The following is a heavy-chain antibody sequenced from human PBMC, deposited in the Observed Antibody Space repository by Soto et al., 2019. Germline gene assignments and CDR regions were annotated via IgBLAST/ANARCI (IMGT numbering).Heavy chain of an antibody. D-gene: IGHD2-15*01. CDR1: GGSISSGGYS. Sequence: QLQLQESGSGLVKPSQTLSLTCAVSGGSISSGGYSWSWIRQPPGKGLEWIGYIYHSGSTYYNPSLKSRVTRSVARSKNQFSLKLSSVTAADTAVYYCAREGLYCSGGSCGSYFDLWGRGTLVTVSS. J-gene: IGHJ2*01. CDR3: AREGLYCSGGSCGSYFDL. V-gene: IGHV4-30-2*01. CDR2: IYHSGST.